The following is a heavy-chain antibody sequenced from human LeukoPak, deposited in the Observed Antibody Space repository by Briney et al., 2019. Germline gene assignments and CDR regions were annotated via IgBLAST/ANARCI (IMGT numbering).Heavy chain of an antibody. CDR1: GXSVSAFY. J-gene: IGHJ4*02. D-gene: IGHD5-12*01. CDR2: VSYTGSTNHTGST. CDR3: ARNRVATIYGKFDY. V-gene: IGHV4-59*02. Sequence: KPSETLSLTCTVSGXSVSAFYWSWIRQPPGKGLQWIGYVSYTGSTNHTGSTNYNPSLKSRVNISVDTSNNQFSLKLSSLTAADTAVYFCARNRVATIYGKFDYWGQGTLVTVSS.